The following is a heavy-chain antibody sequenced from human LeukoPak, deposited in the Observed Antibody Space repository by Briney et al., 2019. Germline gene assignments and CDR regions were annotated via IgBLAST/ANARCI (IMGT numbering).Heavy chain of an antibody. D-gene: IGHD3-22*01. CDR3: ARDLFLYYYDSSGYYIDP. V-gene: IGHV1-2*02. Sequence: ASVKVSCKASGYTFTGYYMHWVRQAPGQGLEWMGWINPNSGGTNYAQKFQGRVTMTRDTSISTAYMGLSRLRSDDTAVYYCARDLFLYYYDSSGYYIDPWGQGTLVTVSS. CDR2: INPNSGGT. J-gene: IGHJ5*02. CDR1: GYTFTGYY.